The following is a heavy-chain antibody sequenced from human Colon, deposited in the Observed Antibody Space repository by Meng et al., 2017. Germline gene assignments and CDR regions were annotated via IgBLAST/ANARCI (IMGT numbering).Heavy chain of an antibody. V-gene: IGHV3-48*03. CDR2: ISSSGSTT. D-gene: IGHD2-2*01. Sequence: SLKISCAASGFTFSTYEMNWVRQAPGKGLEWVSFISSSGSTTYYADSVKGRFTISRDNAKNSLYLQLNSLRVEDTAVYYCTRRYCSSTSCTNDYWGQGTLVTVSS. CDR3: TRRYCSSTSCTNDY. J-gene: IGHJ4*02. CDR1: GFTFSTYE.